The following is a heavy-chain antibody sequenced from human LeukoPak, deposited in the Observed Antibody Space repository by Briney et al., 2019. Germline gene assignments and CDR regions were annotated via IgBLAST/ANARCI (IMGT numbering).Heavy chain of an antibody. J-gene: IGHJ4*02. Sequence: SETLSLTCTVSGGSISSSSYYWGWIRQPPGKGLEWIGSIYYSGSTYYNPSLKSRVTISVDTSKNQFSLKLSSVTAADTVVYYCVGARGGIDYWGQGTLVTVSS. V-gene: IGHV4-39*01. D-gene: IGHD3-16*01. CDR2: IYYSGST. CDR3: VGARGGIDY. CDR1: GGSISSSSYY.